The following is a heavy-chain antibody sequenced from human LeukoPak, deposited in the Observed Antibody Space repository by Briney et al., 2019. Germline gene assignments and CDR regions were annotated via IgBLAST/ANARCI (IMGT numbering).Heavy chain of an antibody. J-gene: IGHJ4*02. CDR2: IKQDGSEK. CDR1: GLTFNSHS. Sequence: GGSLRLSCVASGLTFNSHSMSWVRQAPGKGLEWVANIKQDGSEKYYVDSVKGRFTISRDNAENSLFLQMNSLRAEDTAVYFCASAGGDSRSPLPFYYWGQGTLVTVSS. CDR3: ASAGGDSRSPLPFYY. D-gene: IGHD6-6*01. V-gene: IGHV3-7*03.